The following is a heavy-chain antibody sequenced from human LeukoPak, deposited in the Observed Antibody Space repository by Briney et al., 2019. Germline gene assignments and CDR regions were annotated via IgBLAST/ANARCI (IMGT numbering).Heavy chain of an antibody. CDR1: GGSISSYY. J-gene: IGHJ4*02. CDR2: IYYSGST. Sequence: PSETLSLTCTVSGGSISSYYWSWIRQPPGKGLEWIGYIYYSGSTNYNPSLKSRVTISVDTSKNQFSLKLSSVTAADTAVYYCARLARVCSGGSCYWLFDYWGQGTLVTVSS. V-gene: IGHV4-59*08. CDR3: ARLARVCSGGSCYWLFDY. D-gene: IGHD2-15*01.